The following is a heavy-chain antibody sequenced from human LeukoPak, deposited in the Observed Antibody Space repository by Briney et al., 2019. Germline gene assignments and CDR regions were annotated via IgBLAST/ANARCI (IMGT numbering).Heavy chain of an antibody. V-gene: IGHV4-61*02. Sequence: PSQTLSLTCTVSGGSISSGSYYWSWIRQPAGKGLEWIGRIYTSGSTNYNPSLKSRVTISVDTSKNQFSLKLSSVTAADTAVYYCARDAAAIDAFDIWGQGTMVTVSS. J-gene: IGHJ3*02. CDR2: IYTSGST. CDR1: GGSISSGSYY. CDR3: ARDAAAIDAFDI. D-gene: IGHD6-13*01.